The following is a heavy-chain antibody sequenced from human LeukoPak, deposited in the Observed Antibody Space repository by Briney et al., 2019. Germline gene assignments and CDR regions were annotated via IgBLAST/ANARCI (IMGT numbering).Heavy chain of an antibody. Sequence: ASVKVSCKASGYTFIGHYIHWVRQAPGQGLEWMGWINPNSDATKYSQKFQGRVTMTRDTSISTTYMDLTRLTSDDTAVYYCARGPEYGGTIDYWGQGTLVTVPS. CDR3: ARGPEYGGTIDY. V-gene: IGHV1-2*02. J-gene: IGHJ4*02. CDR2: INPNSDAT. D-gene: IGHD4-23*01. CDR1: GYTFIGHY.